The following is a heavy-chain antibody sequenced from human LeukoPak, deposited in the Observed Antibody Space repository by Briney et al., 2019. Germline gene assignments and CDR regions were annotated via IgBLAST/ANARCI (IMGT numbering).Heavy chain of an antibody. CDR1: GLTFSTFS. Sequence: GSLRLSCAASGLTFSTFSMNWVRQAPGKGLEWVAVIWYDGSKKLYADSVKGRFTISRDDSKDTLYLQMNSLRDEDTAIYYCAREASGYYPDFWGQGTLVTVSS. CDR2: IWYDGSKK. D-gene: IGHD3-3*01. J-gene: IGHJ4*02. CDR3: AREASGYYPDF. V-gene: IGHV3-33*08.